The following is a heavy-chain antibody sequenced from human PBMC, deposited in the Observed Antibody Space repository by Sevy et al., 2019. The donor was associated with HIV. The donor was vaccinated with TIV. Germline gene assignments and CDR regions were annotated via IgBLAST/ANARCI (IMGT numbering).Heavy chain of an antibody. J-gene: IGHJ6*02. V-gene: IGHV1-2*04. CDR1: GYTFTNYY. Sequence: ASVKVSCKASGYTFTNYYMHWVRLAPGQGLEWMGWINPNSGGTNYAQKFQGWVTMTRDTSISTAYMELSRLRSDDTAVYYCAASLRVYYYGMDVWGQGTTVTVSS. D-gene: IGHD3-9*01. CDR2: INPNSGGT. CDR3: AASLRVYYYGMDV.